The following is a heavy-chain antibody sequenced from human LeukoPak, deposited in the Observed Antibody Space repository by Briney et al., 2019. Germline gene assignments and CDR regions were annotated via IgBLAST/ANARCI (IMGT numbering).Heavy chain of an antibody. CDR2: MSDSAGTT. CDR3: AKVGSQWLDLGWFDP. Sequence: GGSLRLSCAASGFTFSNYAMSWVRQAPGKGLEWVSSMSDSAGTTFYADSVTGRFTISRDNSKNTLYLQMNSLRADDTAVYYCAKVGSQWLDLGWFDPWGQGTLVTVSS. CDR1: GFTFSNYA. V-gene: IGHV3-23*01. J-gene: IGHJ5*02. D-gene: IGHD6-19*01.